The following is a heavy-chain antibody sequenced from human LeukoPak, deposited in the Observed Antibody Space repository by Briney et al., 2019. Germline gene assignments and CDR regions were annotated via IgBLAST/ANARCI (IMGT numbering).Heavy chain of an antibody. V-gene: IGHV3-30-3*01. D-gene: IGHD1-1*01. CDR1: GFTFSSYA. J-gene: IGHJ4*02. CDR3: ATVGTDY. CDR2: ISYDGSNK. Sequence: GGSLRLSCAASGFTFSSYAMHWVRQAPGKGLEWVAVISYDGSNKYYADSVKGRFTISRDNSKNTLYLQVNSLRAEDTAVYYCATVGTDYWGQGTLVTVSS.